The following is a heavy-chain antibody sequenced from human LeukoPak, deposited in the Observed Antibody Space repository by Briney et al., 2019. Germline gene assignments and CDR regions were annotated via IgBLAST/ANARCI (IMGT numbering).Heavy chain of an antibody. V-gene: IGHV4-30-2*01. CDR3: ARGSNYENYFDY. Sequence: PSQTLSLTCAVSGDSISSENFSWSWIRQPPGKGLEWIGYIYHTGSTNYNPSLKSRVTISLDRSKNQFSLKLTSVTAADTAVYFCARGSNYENYFDYRGQGTLVIVSS. D-gene: IGHD4-11*01. CDR1: GDSISSENFS. J-gene: IGHJ4*02. CDR2: IYHTGST.